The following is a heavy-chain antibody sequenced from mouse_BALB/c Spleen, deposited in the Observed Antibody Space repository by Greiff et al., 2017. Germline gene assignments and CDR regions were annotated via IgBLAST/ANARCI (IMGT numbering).Heavy chain of an antibody. CDR2: INPSTGYT. J-gene: IGHJ2*01. Sequence: VQRVESGAELAKPGASVKMSCKASGYTFTSYWMHWVKQRPGQGLEWIGYINPSTGYTEYNQKFKDKATLTADKSSSTAYMQLSSLTSEDSAVYYCARRPITTVVSSFDYWGQGTTLTVSS. CDR3: ARRPITTVVSSFDY. V-gene: IGHV1-7*01. CDR1: GYTFTSYW. D-gene: IGHD1-1*01.